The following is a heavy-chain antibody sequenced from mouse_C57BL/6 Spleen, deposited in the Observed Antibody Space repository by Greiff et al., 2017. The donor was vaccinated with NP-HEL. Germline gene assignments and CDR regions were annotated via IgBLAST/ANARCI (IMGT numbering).Heavy chain of an antibody. CDR3: ARSDGTYAMDY. CDR1: GYAFSSSW. CDR2: IYPGDGDT. J-gene: IGHJ4*01. D-gene: IGHD2-1*01. Sequence: VKLMESGPELVKPGASVKISCKASGYAFSSSWMNWVKQRPGKGLEWIGRIYPGDGDTNYNGKFKGKATLTADKSSSTAYMQRSSLTSEDSAVYFCARSDGTYAMDYWGQGTSVTVSS. V-gene: IGHV1-82*01.